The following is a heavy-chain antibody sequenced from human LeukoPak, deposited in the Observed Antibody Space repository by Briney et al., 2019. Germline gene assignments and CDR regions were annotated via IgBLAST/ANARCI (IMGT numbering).Heavy chain of an antibody. CDR2: IYYSGST. V-gene: IGHV4-30-4*08. Sequence: SQTLSLTCTVSGGSISSGDYYWSWIRQPPGKGLEWIGYIYYSGSTYYNPSLKSRVTISVDTSKNQFSLKLSSVTAADTAVYYCARAEAVAGTIYIWGQGTMVTFSS. D-gene: IGHD6-19*01. J-gene: IGHJ3*02. CDR1: GGSISSGDYY. CDR3: ARAEAVAGTIYI.